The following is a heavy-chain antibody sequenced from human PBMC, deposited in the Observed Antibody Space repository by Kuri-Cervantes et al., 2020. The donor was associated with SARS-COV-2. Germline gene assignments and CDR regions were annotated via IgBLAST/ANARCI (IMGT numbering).Heavy chain of an antibody. CDR2: INPNSGGT. J-gene: IGHJ4*02. D-gene: IGHD6-13*01. Sequence: GGSLRLSCAASGFTFSSYGMHWVRQAPGQGLEWMGWINPNSGGTNYAQKFQGRVTMTRDTSISTAYMELSRLRSDDTAVYYCARPIAAAEYYFDYWGQGTLVTVSS. CDR1: GFTFSSYG. V-gene: IGHV1-2*02. CDR3: ARPIAAAEYYFDY.